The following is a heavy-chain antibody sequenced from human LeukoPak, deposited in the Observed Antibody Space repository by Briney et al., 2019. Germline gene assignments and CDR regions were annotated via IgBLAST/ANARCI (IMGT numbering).Heavy chain of an antibody. V-gene: IGHV3-23*01. CDR2: IEASDVNT. D-gene: IGHD6-19*01. CDR1: KFTFSAYA. Sequence: GGSLRLSCAASKFTFSAYAMYWVRRAPGKGLEWVSCIEASDVNTYYADSVKGRFSISRDNSKNTLYLQMNSLRAEDTAVYYCAKGSGSGWYGWFDPWGQGTLVTVSS. J-gene: IGHJ5*02. CDR3: AKGSGSGWYGWFDP.